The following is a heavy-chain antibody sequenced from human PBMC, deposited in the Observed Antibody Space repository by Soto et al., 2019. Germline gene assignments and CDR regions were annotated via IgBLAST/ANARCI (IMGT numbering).Heavy chain of an antibody. CDR3: AKDGGKDGYFGNWFDP. V-gene: IGHV1-69*13. D-gene: IGHD5-12*01. Sequence: ASVKVSCKASGYTFTSYYMHWVRQAPGQGLEWLGRIIPIFGSVTFAQKFQGRITLTADESTTTVYMELSSLRSDDTAVYYCAKDGGKDGYFGNWFDPWGQGTQVTVSS. CDR2: IIPIFGSV. J-gene: IGHJ5*02. CDR1: GYTFTSYY.